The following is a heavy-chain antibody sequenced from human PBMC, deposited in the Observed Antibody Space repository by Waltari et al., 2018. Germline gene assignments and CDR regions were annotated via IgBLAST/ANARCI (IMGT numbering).Heavy chain of an antibody. Sequence: EVQLVESGGGLVQPGRSLRLSCTASGFTFGDYAMSWFRQAPGKGLVWVGFIESKAYGGTTEYAASVKGRFTISRDDSKSIAYLQMNSLKTEDTAVYYCTRALLWFGVGGMDVWGQGTTVTVSS. V-gene: IGHV3-49*03. CDR2: IESKAYGGTT. J-gene: IGHJ6*02. CDR3: TRALLWFGVGGMDV. CDR1: GFTFGDYA. D-gene: IGHD3-10*01.